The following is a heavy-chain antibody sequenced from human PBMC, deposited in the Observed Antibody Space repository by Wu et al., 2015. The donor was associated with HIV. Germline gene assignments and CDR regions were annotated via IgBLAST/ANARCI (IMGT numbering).Heavy chain of an antibody. Sequence: QVQLVQSGAEVKQPGASVKVSCKASGGGFNSYAISWVRQAPGQGLEWMGGVIPVIGTPNFSQKFQGRVTITSDESTATVYMEMSTLRSEDTAVYYCARGLRDILTGYYSAFDYWGQGTLVIISS. CDR1: GGGFNSYA. J-gene: IGHJ4*02. CDR2: VIPVIGTP. CDR3: ARGLRDILTGYYSAFDY. V-gene: IGHV1-69*01. D-gene: IGHD3-9*01.